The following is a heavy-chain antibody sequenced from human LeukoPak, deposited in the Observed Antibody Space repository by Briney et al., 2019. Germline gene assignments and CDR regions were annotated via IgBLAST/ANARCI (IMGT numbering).Heavy chain of an antibody. D-gene: IGHD2-15*01. CDR1: GFTFSSYG. CDR2: ISYDGSNK. CDR3: ARVLYCSGGSCYYGMDV. J-gene: IGHJ6*02. Sequence: GGSLRLSCAASGFTFSSYGMHWVRQAPGKGLEWVAVISYDGSNKYYADSVKGRFTISRDNSKNTLYLQMNSLKTEDTAVYYCARVLYCSGGSCYYGMDVWGQGTTVTVSS. V-gene: IGHV3-30*03.